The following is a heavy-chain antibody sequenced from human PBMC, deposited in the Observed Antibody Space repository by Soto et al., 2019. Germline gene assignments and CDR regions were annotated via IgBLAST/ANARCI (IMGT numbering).Heavy chain of an antibody. D-gene: IGHD3-10*01. CDR2: IHWDDDK. CDR3: TRSFRYYDSVSYYSCLDY. V-gene: IGHV2-70*17. CDR1: GFSLSTSGMC. Sequence: GSGPTLVNPTQTLTLTCTFSGFSLSTSGMCVNWIRQPPGKALEWLARIHWDDDKFYSTSLKTRLTISKDTSKNQVVLTMTNMDPVDTATYYCTRSFRYYDSVSYYSCLDYWGQGTLVTVSS. J-gene: IGHJ4*02.